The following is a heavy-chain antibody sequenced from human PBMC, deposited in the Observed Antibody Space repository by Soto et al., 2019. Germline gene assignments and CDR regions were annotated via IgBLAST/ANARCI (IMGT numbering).Heavy chain of an antibody. CDR3: ARDRITMIVVVNDAFDI. CDR2: ISAYNGNT. J-gene: IGHJ3*02. V-gene: IGHV1-18*01. D-gene: IGHD3-22*01. Sequence: ASVKVSCKASGYTFTSYGISWVRQAPGQGLEWMGWISAYNGNTNYAQELQGRVTMTTDTSTSTAYMELRSLRSDDTAVYYCARDRITMIVVVNDAFDIWGQGTMVTVSS. CDR1: GYTFTSYG.